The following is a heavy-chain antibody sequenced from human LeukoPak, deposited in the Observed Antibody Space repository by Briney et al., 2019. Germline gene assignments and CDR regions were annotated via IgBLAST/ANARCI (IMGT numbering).Heavy chain of an antibody. D-gene: IGHD3-9*01. CDR1: GFTFSSYS. J-gene: IGHJ4*02. CDR3: ARDSDIPY. V-gene: IGHV3-48*01. CDR2: ISSSSSTI. Sequence: GGSLRLSCAASGFTFSSYSMNWVRQAPGKGLEWVSYISSSSSTISYADSVKGRFTISRDNAKNSLYLQMNSLRAEDTAVYYRARDSDIPYWGQGTLVTVSS.